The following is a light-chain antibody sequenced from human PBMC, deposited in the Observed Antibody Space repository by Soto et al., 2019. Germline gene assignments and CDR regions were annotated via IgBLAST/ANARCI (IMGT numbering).Light chain of an antibody. J-gene: IGKJ1*01. V-gene: IGKV3-20*01. Sequence: EIVLTQSPGTLSLSPGERATLSCRASQSISSNYLAWYQQKPGQAPRLLVYGTSSRATGIPDRFSGSGSGTDFTLTISRLEPEDFAVYYWQQFVSYPWTFGQGTKVEIK. CDR2: GTS. CDR1: QSISSNY. CDR3: QQFVSYPWT.